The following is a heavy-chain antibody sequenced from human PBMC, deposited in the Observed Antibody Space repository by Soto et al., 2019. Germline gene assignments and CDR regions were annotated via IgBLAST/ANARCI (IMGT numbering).Heavy chain of an antibody. CDR2: IYYSGSA. D-gene: IGHD3-10*01. V-gene: IGHV4-61*01. CDR1: GDSVTSVSDY. CDR3: ARGVGFGYYYYHMDL. J-gene: IGHJ6*02. Sequence: QVQLQESGPGLVKPSETLSLTCTVSGDSVTSVSDYWSWIRQPPGKGREWIGYIYYSGSADYNPSLGSRVTISIYTSKNQFSLKLTSVTAADTAVYYCARGVGFGYYYYHMDLWGQGTTVTVSS.